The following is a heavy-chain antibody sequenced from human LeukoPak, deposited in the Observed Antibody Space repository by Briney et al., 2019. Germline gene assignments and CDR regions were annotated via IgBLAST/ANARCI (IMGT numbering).Heavy chain of an antibody. D-gene: IGHD3-22*01. Sequence: PSETLSLTCAVYGGSFSGYYWSWIRQPPGKGLEWIGYIYYSGSTNYNPSLKSRVTISVDTSKNQFSLKLSSVTAADTAVYYCARHDYYDSSGSYGMDVWGQGTTVTVSS. CDR3: ARHDYYDSSGSYGMDV. CDR2: IYYSGST. CDR1: GGSFSGYY. J-gene: IGHJ6*02. V-gene: IGHV4-59*08.